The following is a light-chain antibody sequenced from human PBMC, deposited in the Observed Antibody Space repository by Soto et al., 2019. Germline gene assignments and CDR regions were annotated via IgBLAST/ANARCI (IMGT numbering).Light chain of an antibody. Sequence: QSALTQPASVSGSPGQSITISCTGTSSDIGGYYYVSWYQHHPGKAPKLLIYQVTNRPSRVSNRFSGSKSDNTASLTISGLQADDEADYYCTSYSSSDIFYVFGTGTKVTVL. J-gene: IGLJ1*01. V-gene: IGLV2-14*01. CDR1: SSDIGGYYY. CDR2: QVT. CDR3: TSYSSSDIFYV.